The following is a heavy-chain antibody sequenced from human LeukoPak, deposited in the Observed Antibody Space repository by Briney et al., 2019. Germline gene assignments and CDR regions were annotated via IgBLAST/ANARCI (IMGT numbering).Heavy chain of an antibody. CDR2: MSYDGSKE. J-gene: IGHJ5*02. V-gene: IGHV3-30*03. Sequence: PGRSLRLSCAASGFTFSSYGMHWVRQAPGKGLEWVAVMSYDGSKEYYADSVKGRFTIPRDNSKNTLYLQMNSLRVEDTAVYYCLVWKHVFDRWGQGTLVTVSS. D-gene: IGHD5/OR15-5a*01. CDR3: LVWKHVFDR. CDR1: GFTFSSYG.